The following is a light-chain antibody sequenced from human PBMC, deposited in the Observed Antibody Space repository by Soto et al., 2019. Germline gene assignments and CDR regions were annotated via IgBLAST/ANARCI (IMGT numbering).Light chain of an antibody. J-gene: IGLJ2*01. Sequence: QSALTQPASVSGSPGQSITISCTGASSDVGVYNYVSWYQQHPGKAPKLMIYAVTNRPSGLSDRFSSSTSGNTASLTISGLHAEDEADYYCSSSYTTDNPLVFGGGTKVTVL. V-gene: IGLV2-14*01. CDR3: SSSYTTDNPLV. CDR2: AVT. CDR1: SSDVGVYNY.